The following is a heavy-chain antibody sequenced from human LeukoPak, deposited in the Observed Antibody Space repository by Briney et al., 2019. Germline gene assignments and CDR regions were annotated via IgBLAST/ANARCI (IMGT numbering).Heavy chain of an antibody. Sequence: PGGSLRLSCAASGFTFSSYAMSWVRQAPGKGLMWVSRINTDGSGTTYADSVKGRFTISRDNAKDTLYLHMNSLRAEDTAVYYCAKGGDPWASNSRFDPWGQGTLVTVSS. V-gene: IGHV3-74*01. CDR2: INTDGSGT. J-gene: IGHJ5*02. CDR3: AKGGDPWASNSRFDP. D-gene: IGHD3-16*01. CDR1: GFTFSSYA.